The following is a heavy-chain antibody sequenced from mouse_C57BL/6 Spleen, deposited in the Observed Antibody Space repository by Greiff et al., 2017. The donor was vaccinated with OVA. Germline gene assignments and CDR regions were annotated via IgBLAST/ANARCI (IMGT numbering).Heavy chain of an antibody. V-gene: IGHV1-19*01. J-gene: IGHJ4*01. CDR1: GYTFTDYY. Sequence: VQLQQSGPVLVKPGASVKLSCKASGYTFTDYYMNWVKQSHGKSLEWIGVINPYNGGTSYNQKFKGKATLTVDKSSSTAYMELNSLTSEDSAVYYCARESDYDVDAMDYWGQGTSVTVSS. CDR3: ARESDYDVDAMDY. CDR2: INPYNGGT. D-gene: IGHD2-4*01.